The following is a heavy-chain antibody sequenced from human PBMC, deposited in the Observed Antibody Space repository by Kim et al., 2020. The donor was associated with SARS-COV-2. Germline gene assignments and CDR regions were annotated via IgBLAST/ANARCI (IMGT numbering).Heavy chain of an antibody. V-gene: IGHV1-69*04. J-gene: IGHJ5*01. CDR3: ARVHFGRVVAGTDS. CDR2: IVPIIDEA. CDR1: GGTFSTYG. D-gene: IGHD6-19*01. Sequence: SVKVSCKASGGTFSTYGISWVRQAPGQGLEWMGRIVPIIDEAKYAQKFQGRVTLTADKSTNTAYMELTSLRSEDTAVYYCARVHFGRVVAGTDSWGQGTLVIVSS.